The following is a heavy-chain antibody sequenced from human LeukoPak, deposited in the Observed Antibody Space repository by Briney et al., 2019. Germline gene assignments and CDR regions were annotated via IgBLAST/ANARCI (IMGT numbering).Heavy chain of an antibody. CDR1: GFTFTDHP. D-gene: IGHD3-3*01. CDR3: AKTLRDLEWLTGELDV. V-gene: IGHV3-69-1*02. CDR2: IGGDGIA. J-gene: IGHJ6*02. Sequence: NPGGSLRLSCVASGFTFTDHPMNWVRQAPGKGLEWISYIGGDGIAFYADSVKGRFTASKDDARKSMYLQMNSLRAEDTAVYHCAKTLRDLEWLTGELDVWGQGTAVTVSS.